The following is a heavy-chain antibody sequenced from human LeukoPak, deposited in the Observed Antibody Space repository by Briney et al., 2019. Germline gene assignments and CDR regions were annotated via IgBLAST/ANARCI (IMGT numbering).Heavy chain of an antibody. D-gene: IGHD2-2*01. CDR1: GGSISSSSHY. J-gene: IGHJ4*02. V-gene: IGHV4-39*01. CDR3: ARQPIGYCSSTSCYW. CDR2: IYYSGST. Sequence: PSETLSLTSTVSGGSISSSSHYWGWIRQPPGKGLEWIGSIYYSGSTYYNPSLKSRVTISVDTSKNQFSLKLSSVTAADTAVYYCARQPIGYCSSTSCYWWGQGTLVTVSS.